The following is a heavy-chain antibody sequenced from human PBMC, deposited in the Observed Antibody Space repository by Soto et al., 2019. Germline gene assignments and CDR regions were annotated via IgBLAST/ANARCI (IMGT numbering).Heavy chain of an antibody. CDR3: ARDCPGYSGYRSQIFYYFMKV. Sequence: SVKVSCKASGGTFSSYAISWVRQAPGQGLEWMGGIIPIFGTANYAPKFQGRVTITADESTSTAYTELSSLRSEDTAVYYWARDCPGYSGYRSQIFYYFMKVWGQGATVTVCS. D-gene: IGHD5-12*01. V-gene: IGHV1-69*13. J-gene: IGHJ6*01. CDR2: IIPIFGTA. CDR1: GGTFSSYA.